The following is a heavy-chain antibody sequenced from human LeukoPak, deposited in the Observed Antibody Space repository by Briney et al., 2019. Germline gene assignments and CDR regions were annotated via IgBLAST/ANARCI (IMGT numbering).Heavy chain of an antibody. CDR2: ISAYNGNT. Sequence: ASVKVSCKASGYTFTSYGISWVRQAPGQELEWMGWISAYNGNTNYAQKLQGRVTMTTDTSTSTAYMELRSLRSDDTAVYYCARDEREWELRWSFDYWGQGTLVTVSS. J-gene: IGHJ4*02. CDR1: GYTFTSYG. D-gene: IGHD1-26*01. CDR3: ARDEREWELRWSFDY. V-gene: IGHV1-18*01.